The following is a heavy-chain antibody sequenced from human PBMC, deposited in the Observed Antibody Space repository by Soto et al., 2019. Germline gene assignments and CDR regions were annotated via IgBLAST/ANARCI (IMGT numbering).Heavy chain of an antibody. D-gene: IGHD4-17*01. Sequence: QVQLQESGPGVLKPSDTLSVTCTVSGGSVSSRSHFWSWIPQPPGGGLQWIGYFYYTGNTNYSPARNSRATMSVDTSKNQFALRLTSVTAADTAIYCCVRYGPESGSNKRDHWSQGTLLTVSS. CDR2: FYYTGNT. CDR3: VRYGPESGSNKRDH. J-gene: IGHJ4*02. V-gene: IGHV4-61*01. CDR1: GGSVSSRSHF.